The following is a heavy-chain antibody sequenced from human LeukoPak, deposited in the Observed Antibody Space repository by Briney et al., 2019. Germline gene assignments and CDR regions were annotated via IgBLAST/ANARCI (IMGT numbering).Heavy chain of an antibody. CDR2: INQDGSEK. CDR3: SRALEV. Sequence: GGSLRLSCEVSGFMFRNYWMDWVRQAPGRGLEWVANINQDGSEKYFVDSVKGRFTISRDNAKNSLYLQMNSLRDEDTAVYYCSRALEVWGKGTTVTVPS. V-gene: IGHV3-7*01. CDR1: GFMFRNYW. J-gene: IGHJ6*04.